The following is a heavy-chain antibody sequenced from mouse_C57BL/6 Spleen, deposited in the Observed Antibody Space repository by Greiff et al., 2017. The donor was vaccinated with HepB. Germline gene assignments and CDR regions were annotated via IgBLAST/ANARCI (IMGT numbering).Heavy chain of an antibody. D-gene: IGHD2-14*01. V-gene: IGHV1-54*01. Sequence: VQLQQSGAELVRPGSSVKVSCKASGYAFTNYLIEWVKQRPGQGLEWIGVINPGGGGTNYNEKFKGKATLTADKSSSTAYMQLSSLTSEDSAVYFCSSEGGTSHYWGQGTTVTVSS. CDR2: INPGGGGT. J-gene: IGHJ2*01. CDR1: GYAFTNYL. CDR3: SSEGGTSHY.